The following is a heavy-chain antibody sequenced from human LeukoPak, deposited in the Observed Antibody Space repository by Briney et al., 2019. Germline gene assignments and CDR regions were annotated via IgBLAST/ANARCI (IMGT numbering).Heavy chain of an antibody. CDR3: ARSYYYDSSHTADY. CDR1: GFTFSNYG. D-gene: IGHD3-22*01. Sequence: GGCLRLSCAASGFTFSNYGMHWVRQAPGKGLEWVAYIWYDGSNKYYTDSVKGRFTISRDNSENTLYLQMNSLRAEDTAVYYCARSYYYDSSHTADYWGQGTLVTVSS. CDR2: IWYDGSNK. V-gene: IGHV3-33*01. J-gene: IGHJ4*02.